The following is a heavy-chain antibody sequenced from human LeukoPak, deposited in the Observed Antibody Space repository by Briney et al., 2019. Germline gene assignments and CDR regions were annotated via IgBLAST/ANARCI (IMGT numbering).Heavy chain of an antibody. D-gene: IGHD3-3*01. Sequence: PSETLSLTCAVYGGSFSGYYWSWIRQPPGKGLEWIGEINHSGSTNYNPSLKSRVTISVDTSKNQFSLKLSSVTAADTAVYYCARDGGLRFLEWFGIHWGQGTLVTVSS. CDR3: ARDGGLRFLEWFGIH. J-gene: IGHJ4*02. CDR2: INHSGST. V-gene: IGHV4-34*01. CDR1: GGSFSGYY.